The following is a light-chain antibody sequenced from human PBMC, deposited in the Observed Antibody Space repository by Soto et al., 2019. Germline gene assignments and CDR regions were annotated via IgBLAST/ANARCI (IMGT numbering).Light chain of an antibody. CDR2: GAT. Sequence: EIVLTQSPGPLSLSPGERVTLSCMSSQSISGSYLAWYQQKRGQAPRLLVYGATTRATGIPDRFSGSGSGSDVTLIISRLEPEEFAGYFCQQYGVSPQSFGPGTRWIS. J-gene: IGKJ3*01. CDR3: QQYGVSPQS. CDR1: QSISGSY. V-gene: IGKV3-20*01.